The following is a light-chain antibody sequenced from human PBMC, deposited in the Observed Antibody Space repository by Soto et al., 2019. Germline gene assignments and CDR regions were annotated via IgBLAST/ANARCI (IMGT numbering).Light chain of an antibody. V-gene: IGKV1-9*01. CDR2: RAS. J-gene: IGKJ4*01. CDR3: HQLNTWPLT. Sequence: SKVTLTSSPLSAXVGDXVTIXXRASQGISSYLAWYQGKPGIAPKLLIYRASTLQSGVPSTFSGSGSGTDFTLTISSLQPEDFAPYYCHQLNTWPLTFTGRTKVVI. CDR1: QGISSY.